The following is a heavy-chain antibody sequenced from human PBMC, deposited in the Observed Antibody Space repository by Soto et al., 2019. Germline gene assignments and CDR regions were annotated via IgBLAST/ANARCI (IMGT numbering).Heavy chain of an antibody. J-gene: IGHJ4*02. CDR2: ISAYNGNT. CDR3: ARFSGSYHGGY. Sequence: QVQLVQSGAEVKKPGASVKVSCKASGYTFTSYGISWVRQAPGQGLEWMGWISAYNGNTKCAQKLQGRVSITTDTSTSTAHMELRSLRSDDTAMYSCARFSGSYHGGYWGQGTLLTVSS. CDR1: GYTFTSYG. D-gene: IGHD1-26*01. V-gene: IGHV1-18*01.